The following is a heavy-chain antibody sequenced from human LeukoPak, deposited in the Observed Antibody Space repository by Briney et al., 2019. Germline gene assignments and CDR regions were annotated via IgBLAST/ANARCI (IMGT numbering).Heavy chain of an antibody. V-gene: IGHV3-21*01. Sequence: GGSLGLSRAASGFTFSSYSMSWVRQAPGKGLEWVSSISSSSSYIYYADSVKGRFTISRDNAKNSLYLQMNSLRAEDTAVCYCARGGKLRAFDIWGQGTMVTVSS. CDR1: GFTFSSYS. J-gene: IGHJ3*02. D-gene: IGHD1-26*01. CDR2: ISSSSSYI. CDR3: ARGGKLRAFDI.